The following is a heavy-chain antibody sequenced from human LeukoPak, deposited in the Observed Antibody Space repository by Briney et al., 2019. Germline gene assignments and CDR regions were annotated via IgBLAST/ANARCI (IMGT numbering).Heavy chain of an antibody. Sequence: GGSLRLSCAASGFTFSSYSMNWVRQAPGKGLEWVSYISSSSSTIYYADSVRGRFTISRDNAKNSLYLQMNSLRAEDTAVYYCASAYYYGSGTIDYWGQGTLVTVSS. D-gene: IGHD3-10*01. J-gene: IGHJ4*02. V-gene: IGHV3-48*04. CDR3: ASAYYYGSGTIDY. CDR1: GFTFSSYS. CDR2: ISSSSSTI.